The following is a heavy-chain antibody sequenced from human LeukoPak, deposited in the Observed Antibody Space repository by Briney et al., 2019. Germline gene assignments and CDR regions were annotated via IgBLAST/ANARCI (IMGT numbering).Heavy chain of an antibody. CDR3: AIGFYGFSY. J-gene: IGHJ4*02. D-gene: IGHD3-3*01. CDR2: IYSDGSST. V-gene: IGHV3-74*01. Sequence: GGSLRLSCAASGLTFRRYWMHWVRQAPGKGLVWVSRIYSDGSSTSYADSVKGRVIISRDSAKNTVYLQVNSLRAEDTAVYYCAIGFYGFSYWGQGTLVTVPS. CDR1: GLTFRRYW.